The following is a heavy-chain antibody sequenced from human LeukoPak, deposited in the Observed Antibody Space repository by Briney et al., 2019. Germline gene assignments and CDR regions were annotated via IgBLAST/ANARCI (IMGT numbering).Heavy chain of an antibody. V-gene: IGHV4-59*01. Sequence: PSETLSLTCSVSDGSINSYYWSWIRRPPGRGLEWIGYIYYNGNTNYSPSLKSRVTMSVDTSKNLFSLKVSSVTAADTAVYYCARGRSNYYGMDAWGQGTTVTVSS. CDR1: DGSINSYY. J-gene: IGHJ6*02. CDR3: ARGRSNYYGMDA. CDR2: IYYNGNT. D-gene: IGHD1-26*01.